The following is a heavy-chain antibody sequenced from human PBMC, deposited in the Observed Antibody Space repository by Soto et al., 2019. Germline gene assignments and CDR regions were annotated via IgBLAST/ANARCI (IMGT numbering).Heavy chain of an antibody. V-gene: IGHV3-30-3*01. CDR3: ARDLSGSGD. D-gene: IGHD3-10*01. J-gene: IGHJ4*02. CDR2: ISYDGSNK. Sequence: QVQLVESGGGVVQPGRSLRLSCAASGFAFSSYAMHWVRQAPGKGLEWVAVISYDGSNKYYADSVKGRFTISRDNSKNTLYWQMNSLRAEDTAVYYCARDLSGSGDWGQGTLVTVSS. CDR1: GFAFSSYA.